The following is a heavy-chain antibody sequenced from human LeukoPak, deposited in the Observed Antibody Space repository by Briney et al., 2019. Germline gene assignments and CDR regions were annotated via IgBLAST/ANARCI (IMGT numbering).Heavy chain of an antibody. V-gene: IGHV1-2*02. D-gene: IGHD3-9*01. Sequence: GASVKVSCKASGYTFTGYYMHWVRQAPGQGLEWMGWINPNSGGTNYAQKFQGRVTMTRDMSISTAYMELSRLRSDDTAVYYCARGNYDILTGYYIFDYWGQGTLVTVSS. CDR1: GYTFTGYY. CDR2: INPNSGGT. J-gene: IGHJ4*02. CDR3: ARGNYDILTGYYIFDY.